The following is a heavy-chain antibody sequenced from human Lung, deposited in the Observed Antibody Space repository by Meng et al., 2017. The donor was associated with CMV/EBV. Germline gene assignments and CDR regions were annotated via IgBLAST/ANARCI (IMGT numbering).Heavy chain of an antibody. Sequence: ASVKVSCKASGYTFTSYGISWVRQAPGQGLEWMGWISTYNDNTNYAQKLKDRVTMTTDTSTSTAYMELRSLRSDDTAVYYCARVSGHLITMILYYFDSWGQGTLVTVSS. CDR2: ISTYNDNT. J-gene: IGHJ4*02. CDR3: ARVSGHLITMILYYFDS. CDR1: GYTFTSYG. V-gene: IGHV1-18*01. D-gene: IGHD3-22*01.